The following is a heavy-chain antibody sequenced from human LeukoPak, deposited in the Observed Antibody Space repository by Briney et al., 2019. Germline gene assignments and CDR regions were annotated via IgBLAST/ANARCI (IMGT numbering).Heavy chain of an antibody. D-gene: IGHD2-15*01. V-gene: IGHV1-69*05. Sequence: SVKVSCKASAGTFSSYAISWVRQAPGQGLEWMGGIIPIFGTTNFAQNFQGRVTITTDESTSTAYMELSSRRSEDTAVYYCARAVGGGYYYYYIDGWGKGATVTASS. CDR2: IIPIFGTT. CDR3: ARAVGGGYYYYYIDG. J-gene: IGHJ6*03. CDR1: AGTFSSYA.